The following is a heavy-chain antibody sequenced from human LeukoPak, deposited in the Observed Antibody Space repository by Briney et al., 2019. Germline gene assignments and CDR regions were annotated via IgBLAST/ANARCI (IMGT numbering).Heavy chain of an antibody. Sequence: GGSLRLSCAASGFTFSSYSMNWVRQAPGKGLEWVSYISSSSSTIYYADSVKGRFTISRDNAKNSLYLQMNSLRAEDTAVYYCARGWSVVVVAATPGFDYWGRGTLVTVSS. J-gene: IGHJ4*02. D-gene: IGHD2-15*01. CDR2: ISSSSSTI. CDR3: ARGWSVVVVAATPGFDY. V-gene: IGHV3-48*01. CDR1: GFTFSSYS.